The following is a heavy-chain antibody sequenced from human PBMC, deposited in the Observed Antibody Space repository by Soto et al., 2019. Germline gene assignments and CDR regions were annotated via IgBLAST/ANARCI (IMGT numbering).Heavy chain of an antibody. CDR3: ARAHCSSTSCYADY. D-gene: IGHD2-2*01. J-gene: IGHJ4*02. Sequence: QVQLVESGGGVVQPGRSLRLSCAASGFTFSSYGMHWVRQAPGKGLEWVAVIWYAGSNKYYADSVKGRFTISRDNSKNTLYLQMNSLRAEDTAVYYCARAHCSSTSCYADYWGQGPLVTVSS. V-gene: IGHV3-33*01. CDR1: GFTFSSYG. CDR2: IWYAGSNK.